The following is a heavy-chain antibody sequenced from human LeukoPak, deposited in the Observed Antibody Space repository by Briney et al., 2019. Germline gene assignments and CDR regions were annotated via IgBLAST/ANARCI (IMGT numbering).Heavy chain of an antibody. Sequence: GGSLRLSCAASGFTFSNYGMSWVRQAPGKGLEWVSSISGSGGSTYYADSVKGRFTISRDNSKNTLYLQMNSLRAEDTAIYYRASFRVITREDWGQGTLVTVSS. D-gene: IGHD1-26*01. CDR2: ISGSGGST. J-gene: IGHJ4*02. CDR1: GFTFSNYG. V-gene: IGHV3-23*01. CDR3: ASFRVITRED.